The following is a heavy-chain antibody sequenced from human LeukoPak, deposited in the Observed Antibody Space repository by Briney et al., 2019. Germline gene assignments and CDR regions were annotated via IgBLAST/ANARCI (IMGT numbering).Heavy chain of an antibody. Sequence: GGSLRPSCAASGFTVSSNYMSWGRQAPGKGLEWVSVIYSGGSTYYADSVKGRFTISRDNSKNTLYLQMNSLRAEDTAVYYCARDPSATVTMNIWGQGTMVTVSS. CDR1: GFTVSSNY. CDR3: ARDPSATVTMNI. V-gene: IGHV3-66*01. D-gene: IGHD4-17*01. CDR2: IYSGGST. J-gene: IGHJ3*02.